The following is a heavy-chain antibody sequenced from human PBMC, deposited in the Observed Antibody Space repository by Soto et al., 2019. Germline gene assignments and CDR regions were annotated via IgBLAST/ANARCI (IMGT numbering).Heavy chain of an antibody. J-gene: IGHJ4*02. CDR2: ISSSSSYI. Sequence: WSLRLSCAASGFTFSSYSMNWVRQAPGKGLEWVSSISSSSSYIYYADSVKGRFTISRDNSKNTLYLQMNSLRAEDTAVYYCARDLGYCSGGSCYSEYFDYWGQGTLVTVSS. CDR3: ARDLGYCSGGSCYSEYFDY. V-gene: IGHV3-21*01. CDR1: GFTFSSYS. D-gene: IGHD2-15*01.